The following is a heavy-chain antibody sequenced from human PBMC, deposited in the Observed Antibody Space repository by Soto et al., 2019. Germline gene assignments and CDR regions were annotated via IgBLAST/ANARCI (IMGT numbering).Heavy chain of an antibody. J-gene: IGHJ4*02. CDR2: IFWDDDK. D-gene: IGHD5-12*01. V-gene: IGHV2-5*02. CDR1: GFSLSTRGVG. CDR3: AHRPRGYAYYFDF. Sequence: QITLKESGPTLMKPTQTLTLTCTFSGFSLSTRGVGVAWIRQPPGKALEWLALIFWDDDKLYNPSLKSRLTITEDTSKNQVVLIMTNMDPVDTATYYCAHRPRGYAYYFDFWGQGTLVTVSS.